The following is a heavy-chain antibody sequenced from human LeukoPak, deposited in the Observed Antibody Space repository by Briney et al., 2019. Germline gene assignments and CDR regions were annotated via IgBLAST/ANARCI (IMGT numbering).Heavy chain of an antibody. CDR2: IKQDGSKK. V-gene: IGHV3-7*01. J-gene: IGHJ4*02. CDR1: EFTFSNYW. D-gene: IGHD3-10*01. Sequence: GGSLRLSCAASEFTFSNYWMSWVRQAPGKGLEWMANIKQDGSKKHYVDSVKGRFTISRDNGKNSLYLQMNSLRAEDTALYYCARDGHASGSHDYWGQGTLVTVSS. CDR3: ARDGHASGSHDY.